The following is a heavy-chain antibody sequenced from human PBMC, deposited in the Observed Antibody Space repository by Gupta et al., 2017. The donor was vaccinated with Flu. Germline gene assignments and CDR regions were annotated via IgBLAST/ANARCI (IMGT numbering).Heavy chain of an antibody. CDR1: GFAFSSYE. Sequence: VESGGGLVQPGGSLRLSCAASGFAFSSYEMNWVRLAPGKGLEWVSFISSSGVPYYTDSVKGRFTISRDNAKNSVYLQMNSLRAEDTAFYYCARGHWDSWGQGTPVTVSS. CDR2: ISSSGVP. V-gene: IGHV3-48*03. J-gene: IGHJ4*02. CDR3: ARGHWDS.